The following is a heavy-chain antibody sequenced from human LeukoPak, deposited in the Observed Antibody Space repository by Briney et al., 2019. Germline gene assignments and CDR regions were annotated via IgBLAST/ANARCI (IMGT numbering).Heavy chain of an antibody. Sequence: PGGSLRLSCAASGYDFSRRGIHWVRQAPGKGLEWVTFISHDSSNKYYADFVKGRFTISRDNSKNTLYLQMDSLRTEDTALYYCAKDLGGGTYNSYWGQGTLVTVSS. V-gene: IGHV3-33*05. CDR1: GYDFSRRG. CDR3: AKDLGGGTYNSY. D-gene: IGHD1-26*01. J-gene: IGHJ4*02. CDR2: ISHDSSNK.